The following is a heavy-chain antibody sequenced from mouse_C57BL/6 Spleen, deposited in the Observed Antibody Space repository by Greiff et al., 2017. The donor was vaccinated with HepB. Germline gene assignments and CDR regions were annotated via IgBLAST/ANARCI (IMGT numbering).Heavy chain of an antibody. Sequence: EVKVVESGGGLVKPGGSLKLSCAASGFTFSDYGMHWVRQAPEKGLEWVAYISSGSSTIYYADTVKGRFTISRDNAKNTLFLQMTSLRAEDTAMYYCARDGYYVGWFAYWGQGTLVTVSA. CDR1: GFTFSDYG. J-gene: IGHJ3*01. V-gene: IGHV5-17*01. CDR2: ISSGSSTI. CDR3: ARDGYYVGWFAY. D-gene: IGHD2-3*01.